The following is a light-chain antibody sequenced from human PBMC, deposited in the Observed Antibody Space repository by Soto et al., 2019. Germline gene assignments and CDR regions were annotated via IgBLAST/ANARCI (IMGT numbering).Light chain of an antibody. CDR2: AAS. Sequence: DIQMTQSPSSLSASVGDRVTITCRASQSINSYLNWYQQKPGKAPKLLLHAASSLQSGVPSRCSGGGSGTDFTLTISSLQPEDFATYYCQQSYSTPVTVGQGTRLEIK. V-gene: IGKV1-39*01. CDR1: QSINSY. J-gene: IGKJ5*01. CDR3: QQSYSTPVT.